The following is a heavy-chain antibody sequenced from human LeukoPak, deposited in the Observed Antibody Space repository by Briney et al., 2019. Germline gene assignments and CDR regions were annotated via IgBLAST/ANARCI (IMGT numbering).Heavy chain of an antibody. D-gene: IGHD6-19*01. V-gene: IGHV3-23*01. CDR1: GFTFSSYA. Sequence: GGSLRLSCAASGFTFSSYAMSWVRQAPGKGLEWVSAISGSGGSTYYADSVKGRFTISRDNSKNTLYPQMNSLRAEDMAVYYCAKDVGSGWPSLDAFDIWGQGTMVTVSS. CDR3: AKDVGSGWPSLDAFDI. CDR2: ISGSGGST. J-gene: IGHJ3*02.